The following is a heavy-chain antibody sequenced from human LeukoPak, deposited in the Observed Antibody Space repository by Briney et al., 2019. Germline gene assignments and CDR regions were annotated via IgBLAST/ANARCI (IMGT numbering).Heavy chain of an antibody. CDR3: ARDPYSGSYGDYYYYYMDV. Sequence: GGSLRLSCAASGFTFSSYEMNWVRQAPGKGLEWVSYISSSGSTIYYADSVKGRFTISRDNAKNSLYLQMNSLRAEDTAVYYCARDPYSGSYGDYYYYYMDVWGKGTTVTISS. J-gene: IGHJ6*03. D-gene: IGHD1-26*01. CDR2: ISSSGSTI. V-gene: IGHV3-48*03. CDR1: GFTFSSYE.